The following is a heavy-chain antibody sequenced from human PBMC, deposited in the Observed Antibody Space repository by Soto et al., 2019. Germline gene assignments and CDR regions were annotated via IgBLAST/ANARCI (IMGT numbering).Heavy chain of an antibody. CDR1: GGSISSYY. CDR2: IYYSGST. V-gene: IGHV4-59*08. Sequence: SETLSLTCTVSGGSISSYYWSWIRQPPGKGLEWIGYIYYSGSTNYNPSLKSRVTISVDTSKNQFSLKLSSVTAADTAVYYCARLQTPINVLRFLEDYMDVWGKGTTVTVSS. CDR3: ARLQTPINVLRFLEDYMDV. D-gene: IGHD3-3*01. J-gene: IGHJ6*03.